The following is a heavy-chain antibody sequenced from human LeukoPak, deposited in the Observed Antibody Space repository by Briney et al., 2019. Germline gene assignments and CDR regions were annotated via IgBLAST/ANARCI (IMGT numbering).Heavy chain of an antibody. J-gene: IGHJ5*02. CDR2: IWSDGSNK. CDR1: GFTFSRHA. D-gene: IGHD2-2*01. V-gene: IGHV3-33*01. Sequence: GGSLRLSCAASGFTFSRHAMHWVRQAPGKGLEWVAVIWSDGSNKYYADSVEGRFTVSRDNSNNTLYLQMNSLRAEDTAVYYCAREESDIVVVPAAMHHWGQGTQVAVSS. CDR3: AREESDIVVVPAAMHH.